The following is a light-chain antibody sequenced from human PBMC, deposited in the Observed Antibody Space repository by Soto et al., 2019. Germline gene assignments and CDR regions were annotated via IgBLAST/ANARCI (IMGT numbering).Light chain of an antibody. CDR3: QQAYITPYT. Sequence: DIQVTQSPVSLSVSVGDRVTISCRTSQGISTYLNWYQQKPGDAPRLLISGASDLENGVPSRFSGSGSGADFTLTISSLRPEDFATYYCQQAYITPYTFGQGTKLEI. V-gene: IGKV1-39*01. CDR2: GAS. J-gene: IGKJ2*01. CDR1: QGISTY.